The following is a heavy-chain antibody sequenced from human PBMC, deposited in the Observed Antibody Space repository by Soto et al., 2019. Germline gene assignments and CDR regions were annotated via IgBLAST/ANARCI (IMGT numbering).Heavy chain of an antibody. CDR2: ISGSGGST. CDR1: GFTFSSYA. CDR3: AKDPESLAYYDFWSGDYYYGMDV. Sequence: GGSLRLSCAASGFTFSSYAMSWVRQAPGKGLEWVSAISGSGGSTYYADSVKGRLTISRDNSKNTLYLQMNSLRAEDTAVDYCAKDPESLAYYDFWSGDYYYGMDVWGQGTTVTVSS. J-gene: IGHJ6*02. D-gene: IGHD3-3*01. V-gene: IGHV3-23*01.